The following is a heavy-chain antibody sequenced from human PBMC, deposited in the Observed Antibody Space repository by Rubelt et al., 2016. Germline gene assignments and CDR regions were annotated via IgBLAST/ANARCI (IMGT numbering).Heavy chain of an antibody. D-gene: IGHD3-22*01. CDR2: ISGSGGST. CDR3: ARDILVVYGMDV. V-gene: IGHV3-23*01. CDR1: GFTFSSYA. Sequence: GGSLRLSCAASGFTFSSYAMSWVRQAPGKGLEWVSAISGSGGSTYYADSVKGRFTISRDNSKNTLYLQMNSLRAEDTAVYYCARDILVVYGMDVWGQGTTVTVSS. J-gene: IGHJ6*02.